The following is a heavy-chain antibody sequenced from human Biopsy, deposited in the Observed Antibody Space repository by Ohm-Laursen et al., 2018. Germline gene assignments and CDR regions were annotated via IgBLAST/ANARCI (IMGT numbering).Heavy chain of an antibody. CDR1: RDSISNYY. V-gene: IGHV4-59*01. J-gene: IGHJ4*02. D-gene: IGHD3-16*01. CDR2: IYYTGST. CDR3: ARDSRGGHLNTTLITGKNLDS. Sequence: GTLSLPCVVSRDSISNYYWTWIRQSPGKGLEWIGSIYYTGSTNYNPSVKSRVTISVDTSKNQFSLKLNSVTAADTAVYFCARDSRGGHLNTTLITGKNLDSWGQGILVTVSS.